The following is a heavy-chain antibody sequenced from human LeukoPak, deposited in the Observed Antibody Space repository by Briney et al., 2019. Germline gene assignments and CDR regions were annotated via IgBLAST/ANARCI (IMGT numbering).Heavy chain of an antibody. V-gene: IGHV4-4*07. D-gene: IGHD2-8*01. Sequence: SETLSLTCTVSGGSISSYYWSWIRQPAGKGLEWIGRIYTSGSTNYNPSLKSRVTMSVDTSKNQFSLKLSSVTAADTAVYYCARTLVGYCTNGVCSTYFDYWAREPWSPSPQ. J-gene: IGHJ4*02. CDR3: ARTLVGYCTNGVCSTYFDY. CDR2: IYTSGST. CDR1: GGSISSYY.